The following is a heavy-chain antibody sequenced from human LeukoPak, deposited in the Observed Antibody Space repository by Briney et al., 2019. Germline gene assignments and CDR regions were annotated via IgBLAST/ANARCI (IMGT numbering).Heavy chain of an antibody. V-gene: IGHV1-8*03. CDR1: GYTFTSYD. Sequence: ASVKVSCKASGYTFTSYDINWVRQATGQGLEWMGWMNPNSGNTGYAQKFQGRVTITRNTSISTAYMELSSLRSEDTAVYYCARGGVLAGDSSGYGPTDFDYWGQGTLVTVSS. D-gene: IGHD3-22*01. J-gene: IGHJ4*02. CDR3: ARGGVLAGDSSGYGPTDFDY. CDR2: MNPNSGNT.